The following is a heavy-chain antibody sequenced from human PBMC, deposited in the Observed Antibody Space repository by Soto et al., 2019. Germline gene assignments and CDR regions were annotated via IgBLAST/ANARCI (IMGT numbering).Heavy chain of an antibody. Sequence: LRLSCAASRFTFSSYAMSWVRQAPGKGLEWVSTISGNGNSAYYPDSVKGRFTISRDNSRNILHLQMNGLRAEDTAVYYCAKGKANTVFGVNTLFDYWGQGTLVTVSS. J-gene: IGHJ4*02. CDR1: RFTFSSYA. D-gene: IGHD3-3*01. CDR3: AKGKANTVFGVNTLFDY. V-gene: IGHV3-23*01. CDR2: ISGNGNSA.